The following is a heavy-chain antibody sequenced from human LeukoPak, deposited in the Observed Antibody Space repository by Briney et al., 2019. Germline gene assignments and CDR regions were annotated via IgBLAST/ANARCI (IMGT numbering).Heavy chain of an antibody. CDR3: ARERYGSGSNYYDYYGLDV. Sequence: SETLSLTCTVSGGSLSSYYWSWIRQPPGKGLEWIGYIYYSGRTGDNPSLESRFTMSADTSQTQFSLKLSTVTAADTAVYYCARERYGSGSNYYDYYGLDVWGQGTTVTVSS. CDR1: GGSLSSYY. J-gene: IGHJ6*02. D-gene: IGHD3-10*01. V-gene: IGHV4-59*01. CDR2: IYYSGRT.